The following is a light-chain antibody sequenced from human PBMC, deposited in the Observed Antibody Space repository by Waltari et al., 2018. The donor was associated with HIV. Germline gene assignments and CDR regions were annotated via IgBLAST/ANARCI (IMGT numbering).Light chain of an antibody. V-gene: IGLV2-11*01. J-gene: IGLJ3*02. Sequence: QSSLTQPRSVSGSPGQSVTISCSRNSSDVGSYKYVSWYQQHPDKAPKFMIYDVSKRPSGVPARFSGSKSGKTASLTISGLQAEDEADYYCCSYAGMYTWVFGGGTKLTVL. CDR2: DVS. CDR3: CSYAGMYTWV. CDR1: SSDVGSYKY.